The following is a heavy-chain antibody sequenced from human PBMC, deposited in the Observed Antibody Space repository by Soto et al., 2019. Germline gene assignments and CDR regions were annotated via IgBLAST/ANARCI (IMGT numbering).Heavy chain of an antibody. V-gene: IGHV4-34*01. CDR1: GGSFSGYY. D-gene: IGHD4-4*01. Sequence: SETLSLTCAVYGGSFSGYYWSWIRQPPGKGLEWIGEINHSGSTNYNPSLKSRVTISVDTSKNQFSLKLSSVTAADTAVYYCASETTVTYYYYYMDVWGKGTTVTVSS. CDR2: INHSGST. J-gene: IGHJ6*03. CDR3: ASETTVTYYYYYMDV.